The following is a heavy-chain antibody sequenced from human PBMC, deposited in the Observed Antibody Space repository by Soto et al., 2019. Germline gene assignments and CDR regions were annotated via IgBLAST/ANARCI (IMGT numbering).Heavy chain of an antibody. D-gene: IGHD3-3*01. CDR3: ARQADDFWSGYYADYYYYGMDV. J-gene: IGHJ6*02. V-gene: IGHV1-69*13. CDR1: GGTFSSYA. Sequence: ASVKVSCKASGGTFSSYAISWVRQAPGQGLEWMGGIIPIFGTANYAQKFQGRVTITADESTSTAYMELSSLRSEDTAVYYCARQADDFWSGYYADYYYYGMDVWGQGTTVTVSS. CDR2: IIPIFGTA.